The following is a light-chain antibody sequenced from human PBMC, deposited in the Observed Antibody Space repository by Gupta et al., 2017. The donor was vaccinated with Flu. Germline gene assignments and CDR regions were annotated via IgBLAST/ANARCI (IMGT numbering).Light chain of an antibody. Sequence: SLGERVTINCKSSQSVLYSSNNKNCLAWYQQKAGQPPKLLIYWASTRESGVPDRLSGSGSGTDFTLTISSLQAEDVAVYYCQQYDSSPWTFGQGTKVEIK. CDR1: QSVLYSSNNKNC. CDR3: QQYDSSPWT. CDR2: WAS. J-gene: IGKJ1*01. V-gene: IGKV4-1*01.